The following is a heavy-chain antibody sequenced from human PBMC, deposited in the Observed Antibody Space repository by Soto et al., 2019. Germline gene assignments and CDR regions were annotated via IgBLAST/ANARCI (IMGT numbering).Heavy chain of an antibody. CDR3: AAGDSCDTGDH. J-gene: IGHJ4*02. Sequence: QVQLVQSGAEVKKPGSSVKVSCKASGDTLSTHGISWVRQAPGQGLEWMGGTIPIIGTTDYAEKFQGRVTITADESTTTSYMELSSLRPDDTAVYYCAAGDSCDTGDHWGQGTLVTVSS. D-gene: IGHD5-18*01. CDR1: GDTLSTHG. V-gene: IGHV1-69*01. CDR2: TIPIIGTT.